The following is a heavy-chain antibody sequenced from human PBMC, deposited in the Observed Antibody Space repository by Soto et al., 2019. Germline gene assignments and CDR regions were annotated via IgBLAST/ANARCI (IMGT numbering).Heavy chain of an antibody. J-gene: IGHJ6*02. Sequence: QVQLVQSGAEVKKPGSSVKVSCKASGGTFSSYAISWVRQAPGQGLEWMGGIIPIFGTANYAQKFQGRVTTTADESTSTAYMELSSLRSEDTAVYYCARDWLRYCSSTSCYKSYYCMDVWGQGTTVTVSS. V-gene: IGHV1-69*01. CDR1: GGTFSSYA. CDR3: ARDWLRYCSSTSCYKSYYCMDV. D-gene: IGHD2-2*02. CDR2: IIPIFGTA.